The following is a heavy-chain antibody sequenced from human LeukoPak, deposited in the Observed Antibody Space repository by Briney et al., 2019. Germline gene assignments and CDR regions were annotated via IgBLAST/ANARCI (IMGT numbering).Heavy chain of an antibody. D-gene: IGHD3-10*01. CDR1: GGSFSGYY. CDR3: ARAYYGSGSYSR. CDR2: INHSGST. J-gene: IGHJ4*02. V-gene: IGHV4-34*01. Sequence: SETLSLTCAVYGGSFSGYYWSWIRQPPGKGLEWIGEINHSGSTNYNPSLKSRVTISVDTSKNQFSLKLSSATAADTAVYYCARAYYGSGSYSRWAQGTLVTVSS.